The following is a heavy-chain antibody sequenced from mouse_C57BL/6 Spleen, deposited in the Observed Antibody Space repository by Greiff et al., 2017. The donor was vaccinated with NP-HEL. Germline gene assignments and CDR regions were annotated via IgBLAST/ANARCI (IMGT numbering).Heavy chain of an antibody. V-gene: IGHV1-4*01. J-gene: IGHJ4*01. CDR1: GYTFTSYT. D-gene: IGHD3-1*01. Sequence: QVQLQQSGAELARPGASVKMSCKASGYTFTSYTMHWVKQRPGQGLEWIGYINPSSGYTKYNQKFKDKATLTADKSSSTAYMQLSSLTSEDSAVYYCARGGLEDAMDYWGQGTSVTVSS. CDR3: ARGGLEDAMDY. CDR2: INPSSGYT.